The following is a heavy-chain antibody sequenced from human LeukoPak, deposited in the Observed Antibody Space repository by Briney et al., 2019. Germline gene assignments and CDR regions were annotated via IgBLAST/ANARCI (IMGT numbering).Heavy chain of an antibody. CDR2: IYTSGST. CDR1: GGSLSSYY. Sequence: PSETLSLTCTVSGGSLSSYYWSWIRQPAGKGLEWIGRIYTSGSTNYNPSLKSRVTMSVDTSKNQFSLKLSSVTAADTAVYYYASLGIAAAGTNYWGQGTLVTVSS. V-gene: IGHV4-4*07. CDR3: ASLGIAAAGTNY. D-gene: IGHD6-13*01. J-gene: IGHJ4*02.